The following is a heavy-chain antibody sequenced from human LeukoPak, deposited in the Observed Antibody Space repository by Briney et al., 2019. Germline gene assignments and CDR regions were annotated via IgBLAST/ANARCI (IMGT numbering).Heavy chain of an antibody. CDR2: ISAYNGNT. J-gene: IGHJ4*02. D-gene: IGHD2-2*01. CDR3: ARDPELVPAKPRSPLGY. Sequence: ASVKVSCKASGYTFTGYYMHWVRQAPGQGLEWMGWISAYNGNTNYAQKLQGRVTMTTDTSTSTAYMELRSLRSDDTAVYYCARDPELVPAKPRSPLGYWGQGTLVTVSS. V-gene: IGHV1-18*04. CDR1: GYTFTGYY.